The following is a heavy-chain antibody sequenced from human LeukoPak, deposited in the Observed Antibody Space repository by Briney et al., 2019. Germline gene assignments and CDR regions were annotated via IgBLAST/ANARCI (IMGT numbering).Heavy chain of an antibody. J-gene: IGHJ4*02. CDR3: AKDHSDSGRVFEY. Sequence: PGTSLRLSCATSGFTFRTTGVHWVRQGPGKGLEWVALMSSDGINTYYADSVKGRFTVSRDSSRDTLYLQMNSVRPDDTAVYYCAKDHSDSGRVFEYWGRGTLVTVSS. CDR1: GFTFRTTG. V-gene: IGHV3-30*18. D-gene: IGHD1-26*01. CDR2: MSSDGINT.